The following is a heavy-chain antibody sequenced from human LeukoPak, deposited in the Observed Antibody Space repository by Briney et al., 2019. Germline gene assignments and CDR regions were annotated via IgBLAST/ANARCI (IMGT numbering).Heavy chain of an antibody. Sequence: GGSLRLSCTASEFTFGDYALNWDRQAPGKGLEWVSSISSSSSYIFYADSVRGRFTISRDNSKNTLYLQMNSLRAEDTAVYYCARDLNYYDSSGYYDDYWGQGTLVTVSS. CDR2: ISSSSSYI. V-gene: IGHV3-21*04. J-gene: IGHJ4*02. CDR1: EFTFGDYA. D-gene: IGHD3-22*01. CDR3: ARDLNYYDSSGYYDDY.